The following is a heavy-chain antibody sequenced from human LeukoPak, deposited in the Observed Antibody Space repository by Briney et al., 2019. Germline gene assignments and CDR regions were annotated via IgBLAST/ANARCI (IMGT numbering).Heavy chain of an antibody. CDR1: GYSFTSYW. CDR2: IDPSDSYA. CDR3: ARRTSGYYHFDH. V-gene: IGHV5-10-1*04. J-gene: IGHJ4*02. Sequence: GESLKISCKGSGYSFTSYWIGWVRQMPGKGLEWMGRIDPSDSYANYSPSFQGQVTISADKSISTAYLQWSSLKASDTAMYYCARRTSGYYHFDHWGQGTLVTVSS. D-gene: IGHD3-22*01.